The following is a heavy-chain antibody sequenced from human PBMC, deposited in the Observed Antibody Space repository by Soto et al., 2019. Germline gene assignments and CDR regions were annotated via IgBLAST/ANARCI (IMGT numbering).Heavy chain of an antibody. CDR3: ANDRLQLQARGCYNY. V-gene: IGHV3-30*18. CDR1: GFTFSNYG. J-gene: IGHJ4*02. CDR2: ISYDGSNK. Sequence: QVQLVESGGGVVQPWRSLRLSCAASGFTFSNYGMHWVRQAPGKGLEWVAAISYDGSNKYYGDSVRCRFTISRETPKNTLYLQSNHLTADDTAEYYCANDRLQLQARGCYNYWGQGTLFTVSS. D-gene: IGHD2-8*01.